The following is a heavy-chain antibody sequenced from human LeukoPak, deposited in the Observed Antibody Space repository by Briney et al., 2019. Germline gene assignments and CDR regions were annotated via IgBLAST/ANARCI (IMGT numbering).Heavy chain of an antibody. CDR2: IYYSGST. Sequence: PSETLSLTCTVSGGSISSSSYYWGWIRQPPGKGLEWIGSIYYSGSTYYNPSLKSRVTISVDTSKNQFSLKLSSVTAADTAVYYCAREHGFGFGELYVDYWGQGTPVTVSS. V-gene: IGHV4-39*07. CDR3: AREHGFGFGELYVDY. D-gene: IGHD3-10*01. J-gene: IGHJ4*02. CDR1: GGSISSSSYY.